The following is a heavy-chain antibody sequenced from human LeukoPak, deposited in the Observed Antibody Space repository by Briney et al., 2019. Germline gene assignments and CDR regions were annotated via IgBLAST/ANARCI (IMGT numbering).Heavy chain of an antibody. CDR1: DFSFIIYA. J-gene: IGHJ4*02. V-gene: IGHV3-23*01. CDR2: IIGRGDAT. D-gene: IGHD3-10*01. Sequence: QPGGCLRLALAGSDFSFIIYAMTWARQAPGKGLEWVSPIIGRGDATNYADSVKGPFTISKDNSKNTFYLQMNSRRADDTAVYYCARVSSMLRGPLVIYYFDFWGQGTLVTVSS. CDR3: ARVSSMLRGPLVIYYFDF.